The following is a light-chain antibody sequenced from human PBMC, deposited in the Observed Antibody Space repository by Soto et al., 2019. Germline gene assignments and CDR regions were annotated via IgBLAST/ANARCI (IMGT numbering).Light chain of an antibody. CDR2: GAS. J-gene: IGKJ1*01. CDR3: QQYGSSGT. CDR1: QSVSGN. Sequence: EIVMTQSPATLSVSPGERATLSCRASQSVSGNLAWYQQKPGQAPRLLIYGASTTATGIPARFSGSGSGTEFTLTISSLQSEDFAVYYCQQYGSSGTFGQGTKVDIK. V-gene: IGKV3-15*01.